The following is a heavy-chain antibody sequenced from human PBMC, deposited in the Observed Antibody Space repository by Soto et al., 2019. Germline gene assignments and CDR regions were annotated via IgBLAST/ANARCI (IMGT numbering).Heavy chain of an antibody. J-gene: IGHJ4*02. D-gene: IGHD3-16*01. CDR3: ARGSLVYDS. CDR2: IYYKGDT. V-gene: IGHV4-59*01. Sequence: QVQLLESGPTLVKPSEILFLTCSVSGDSLNNNWWTWIRQAPGTAPELVGYIYYKGDTRYNPYLESRVNISLDTPKNQISLELCSLSGADTAVYFCARGSLVYDSWGQGILVNVSS. CDR1: GDSLNNNW.